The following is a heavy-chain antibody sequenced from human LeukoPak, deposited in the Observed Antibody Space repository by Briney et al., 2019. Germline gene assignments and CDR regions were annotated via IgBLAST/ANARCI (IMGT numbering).Heavy chain of an antibody. CDR1: GFTFSSYA. CDR3: AKNFFYYDGSGYSAFILDY. J-gene: IGHJ4*02. CDR2: ISDTGGST. Sequence: GGSLRLSCAASGFTFSSYAMSWVRQAPGKGLEWVSGISDTGGSTYYADSVKGRFTISRENSRNTLYLQMNSLRPEDTAVYYCAKNFFYYDGSGYSAFILDYWGQGTLVTVSS. D-gene: IGHD3-22*01. V-gene: IGHV3-23*01.